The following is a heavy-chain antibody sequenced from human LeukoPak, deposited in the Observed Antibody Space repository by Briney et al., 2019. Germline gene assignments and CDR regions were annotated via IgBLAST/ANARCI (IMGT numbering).Heavy chain of an antibody. V-gene: IGHV3-20*04. CDR1: GFTFDDYG. CDR3: AKGATLRNYYDSSGYYILTFDY. Sequence: GGSLRLSCAASGFTFDDYGMSWVRQAPGKGLEWVSGINWNGGSTGYADSVKGRFTVSRDNSKNTLYLQMNSLRAGDTAVYYCAKGATLRNYYDSSGYYILTFDYWGQGTLVTVSS. D-gene: IGHD3-22*01. J-gene: IGHJ4*02. CDR2: INWNGGST.